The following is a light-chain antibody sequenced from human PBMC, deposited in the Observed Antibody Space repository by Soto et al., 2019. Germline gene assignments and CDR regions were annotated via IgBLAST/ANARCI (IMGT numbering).Light chain of an antibody. CDR1: QSVSSY. Sequence: EIVLTQSPATLSLSPGERATLSCRASQSVSSYLAWYQQKPGKAPRLLIYDASNRATGIPARFSGSGSGTDFTLTISSLEPEDFAVYYCQQRSNWTSLTFGGGTKVEIK. J-gene: IGKJ4*01. V-gene: IGKV3-11*01. CDR2: DAS. CDR3: QQRSNWTSLT.